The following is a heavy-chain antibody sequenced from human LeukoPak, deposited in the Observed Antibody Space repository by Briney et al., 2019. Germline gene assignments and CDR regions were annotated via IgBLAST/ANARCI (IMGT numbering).Heavy chain of an antibody. CDR3: ARDLDYGDYERRAFDI. D-gene: IGHD4-17*01. CDR1: GFTFSNYA. CDR2: ISGST. V-gene: IGHV3-23*01. Sequence: GGSLRLSCAASGFTFSNYAMTWVRQAPGKGLEWVSVISGSTYYADSVKGRFTISRDNSKNTLYLQMNSLRAEDTAVYYCARDLDYGDYERRAFDIWGQGTMVTVSS. J-gene: IGHJ3*02.